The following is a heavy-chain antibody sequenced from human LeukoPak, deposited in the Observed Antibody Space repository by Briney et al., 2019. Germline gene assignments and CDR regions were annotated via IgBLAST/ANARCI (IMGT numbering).Heavy chain of an antibody. V-gene: IGHV4-39*01. D-gene: IGHD1-26*01. Sequence: SETLSLTCTVSGGSVSSSFYFWGWIRQPPGKGLEWIGSMYFSGSTHYNPSLKSRVTISVDTSKNQFSLKLTSVTAADTAVYYCANAASYSVDYWGQGTLVTVSS. CDR1: GGSVSSSFYF. CDR2: MYFSGST. CDR3: ANAASYSVDY. J-gene: IGHJ4*02.